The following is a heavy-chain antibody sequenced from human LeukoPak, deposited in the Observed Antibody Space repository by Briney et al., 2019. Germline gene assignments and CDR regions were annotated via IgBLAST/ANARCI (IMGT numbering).Heavy chain of an antibody. J-gene: IGHJ4*02. CDR1: GYTFTSNY. D-gene: IGHD5-18*01. V-gene: IGHV1-46*01. CDR3: ARDSGALQLWSNWDY. CDR2: ISPSGGST. Sequence: ASVKVSCKAFGYTFTSNYMHWVRQAPGQGPEWMGVISPSGGSTTYAQKFQGRVTLTRDMSTSTDYLELRSLRSDDTAVYYCARDSGALQLWSNWDYWGQGTLVTVSS.